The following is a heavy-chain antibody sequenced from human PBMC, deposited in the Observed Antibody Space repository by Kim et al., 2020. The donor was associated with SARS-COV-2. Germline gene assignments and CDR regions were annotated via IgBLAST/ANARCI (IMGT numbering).Heavy chain of an antibody. CDR3: ATERPPGIAPR. D-gene: IGHD6-13*01. Sequence: TIYAQKFQGRVTMTEDTSTDTAYMELRSLRSEDTAVYYCATERPPGIAPRWGQGTLVTVSS. CDR2: T. J-gene: IGHJ4*02. V-gene: IGHV1-24*01.